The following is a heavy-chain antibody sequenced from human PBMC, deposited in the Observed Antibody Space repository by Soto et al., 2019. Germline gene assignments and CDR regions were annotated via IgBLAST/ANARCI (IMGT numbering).Heavy chain of an antibody. V-gene: IGHV4-4*02. CDR2: IYHSGST. Sequence: QVQLQESGPGLVKPSGTLSLTCAVSGGSISSSNWWSWVRQPPGKGLEWIGEIYHSGSTNYNPSLKSRVTISVDKPKNQFSLKLSSVTAADTAVYYCESRPNYYDGRGYSAFFAFDIWGQGTMVTVSS. J-gene: IGHJ3*02. CDR1: GGSISSSNW. D-gene: IGHD3-22*01. CDR3: ESRPNYYDGRGYSAFFAFDI.